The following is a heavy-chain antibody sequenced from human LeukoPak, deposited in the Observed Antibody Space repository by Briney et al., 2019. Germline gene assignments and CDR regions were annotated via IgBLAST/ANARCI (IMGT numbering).Heavy chain of an antibody. J-gene: IGHJ4*02. CDR3: ARDLTDYYDSSGYYPFDY. CDR1: GFTFSSYS. V-gene: IGHV3-21*01. Sequence: PGGSLRLSCAASGFTFSSYSMNWVRQAPGKGLEWVSSISSSSSYIYYADSVKGRFTISRDNAKNSLYLQINSLRAEDTAVYYCARDLTDYYDSSGYYPFDYWGQGTLVTVSS. D-gene: IGHD3-22*01. CDR2: ISSSSSYI.